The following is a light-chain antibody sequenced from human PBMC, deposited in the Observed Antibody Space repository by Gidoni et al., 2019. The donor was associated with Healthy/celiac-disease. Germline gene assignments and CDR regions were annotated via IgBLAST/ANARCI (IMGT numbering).Light chain of an antibody. CDR1: QSVLYSSNNKNY. CDR2: WAS. V-gene: IGKV4-1*01. Sequence: VSLGARATINCKSSQSVLYSSNNKNYLAWYQQKPGQPPKLLIYWASTRESGVPDRFSGSGSGTDFTLTISSLQAEDVAVYYCQQYYSTPRTFXXXTKVEIK. J-gene: IGKJ1*01. CDR3: QQYYSTPRT.